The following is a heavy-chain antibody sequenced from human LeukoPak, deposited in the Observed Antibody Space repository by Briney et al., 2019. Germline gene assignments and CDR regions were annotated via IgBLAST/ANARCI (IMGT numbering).Heavy chain of an antibody. Sequence: GGSLRLSCAASGFTVSSNDMSWVRQAPGKGLEWVSVIYSGGSTYYADSVKGRFTISRDNSKNTLYLQMNSLRAEDTAVYYCARVKTDSYGYGPDYRGQGTLVTVSS. CDR2: IYSGGST. D-gene: IGHD5-18*01. CDR1: GFTVSSND. CDR3: ARVKTDSYGYGPDY. J-gene: IGHJ4*02. V-gene: IGHV3-53*01.